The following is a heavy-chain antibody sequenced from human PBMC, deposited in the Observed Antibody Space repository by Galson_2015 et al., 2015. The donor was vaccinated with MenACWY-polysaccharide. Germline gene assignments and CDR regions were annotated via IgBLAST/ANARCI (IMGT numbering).Heavy chain of an antibody. V-gene: IGHV3-23*01. CDR2: IGGRGGSGADT. CDR3: ATGSSWYTWFDP. J-gene: IGHJ5*02. D-gene: IGHD6-13*01. CDR1: GFTFNTHA. Sequence: SLRLSCAASGFTFNTHAMSWVCQAPGKGLEWVSGIGGRGGSGADTYYADSVKGRFTISRDNSKNTLYLQMNSLRAEDTAVYHCATGSSWYTWFDPLGQGTLVTVSS.